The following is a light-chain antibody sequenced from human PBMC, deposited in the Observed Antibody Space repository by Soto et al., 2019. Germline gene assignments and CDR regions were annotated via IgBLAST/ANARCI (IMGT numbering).Light chain of an antibody. CDR3: GAWDDSLSGPL. CDR1: RSNIGSRY. J-gene: IGLJ2*01. V-gene: IGLV1-47*01. Sequence: QSALTQPPSASGTPGQRVTISCSGSRSNIGSRYVYWYQQLPGTAPKLLIYRNNQRPSGVPDRFSGSKSGTSASLAISGLRSEDEAEYYCGAWDDSLSGPLFGGGTKLTVL. CDR2: RNN.